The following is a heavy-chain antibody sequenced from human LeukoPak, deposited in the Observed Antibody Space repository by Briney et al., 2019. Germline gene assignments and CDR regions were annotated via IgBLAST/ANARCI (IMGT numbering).Heavy chain of an antibody. D-gene: IGHD3-16*02. V-gene: IGHV3-23*01. CDR1: GFTFSSYA. J-gene: IGHJ4*02. CDR2: ISGSGGST. Sequence: GGSLRLSCAASGFTFSSYAMSWVRQAPGKGLEWVSAISGSGGSTYYADSVKGRFTISRDNSKNTLYLQMNSLRAEDTAVYYCAKGGDYDHVWGSYRLLDYWGQGTLVTVSS. CDR3: AKGGDYDHVWGSYRLLDY.